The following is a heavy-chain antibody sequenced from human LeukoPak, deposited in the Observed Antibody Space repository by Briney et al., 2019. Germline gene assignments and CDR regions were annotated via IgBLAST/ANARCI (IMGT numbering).Heavy chain of an antibody. V-gene: IGHV3-33*06. CDR3: ANSIAADDWYFDL. J-gene: IGHJ2*01. D-gene: IGHD6-13*01. CDR2: IWYDGSNK. CDR1: GFTFSSYG. Sequence: GGSLRLSCAASGFTFSSYGMHWVRQAPGKGLEWVAVIWYDGSNKYYADSVKGRFTISRDNSKNTLYLQMNSLRAEDTAVYYCANSIAADDWYFDLQDPGTLVTVSS.